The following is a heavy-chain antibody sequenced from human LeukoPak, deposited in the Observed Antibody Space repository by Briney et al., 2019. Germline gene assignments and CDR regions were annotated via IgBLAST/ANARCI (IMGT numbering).Heavy chain of an antibody. Sequence: PGGSLRLSCAASGFTFSSYAMHWVRRAPGKGLEYVSAISSNGGSTYYANAVKGRFTISRDNSKNTLYLQMGTLRPEDIAVYYCARALHRYRSSTSCYAGGYWGQGTLVTVSS. CDR2: ISSNGGST. D-gene: IGHD2-2*01. CDR1: GFTFSSYA. CDR3: ARALHRYRSSTSCYAGGY. J-gene: IGHJ4*02. V-gene: IGHV3-64*01.